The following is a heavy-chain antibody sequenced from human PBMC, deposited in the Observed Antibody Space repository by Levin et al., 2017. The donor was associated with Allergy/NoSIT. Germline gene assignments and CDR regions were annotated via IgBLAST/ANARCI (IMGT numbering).Heavy chain of an antibody. J-gene: IGHJ6*02. CDR3: AKASLTYYYYGMDV. CDR2: ISYDGSNK. Sequence: PGGSLRLSCAASGFTFSSYGMHWVRQAPGRGLEWVAVISYDGSNKYYADSVKGRFTISRDNSKNTLYLQMNSLRAEDTAVYYCAKASLTYYYYGMDVWGQGTTVTVSS. V-gene: IGHV3-30*18. CDR1: GFTFSSYG.